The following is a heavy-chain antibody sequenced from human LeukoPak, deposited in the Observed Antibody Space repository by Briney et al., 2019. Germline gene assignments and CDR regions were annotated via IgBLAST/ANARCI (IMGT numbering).Heavy chain of an antibody. J-gene: IGHJ6*02. CDR2: ISGSGGST. V-gene: IGHV3-23*01. Sequence: GGSLRLSCAASGFTFRHYAMSWVRQAPGKGLEWVSAISGSGGSTYYADSVKGRFTISRDNSKNTLYLQMNSLRAEDTAVYYCASCSGGSCYAYYGMDVWGQGTTVTVSS. CDR3: ASCSGGSCYAYYGMDV. CDR1: GFTFRHYA. D-gene: IGHD2-15*01.